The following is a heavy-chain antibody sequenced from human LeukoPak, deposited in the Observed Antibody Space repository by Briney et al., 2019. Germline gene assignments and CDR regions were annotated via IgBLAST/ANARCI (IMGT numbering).Heavy chain of an antibody. CDR2: IYYSGST. Sequence: SETLSLTCTVSDGSISSGGYYWSWIRQHPGKGLEWIGYIYYSGSTYYNPSLKSRVTISVDTSKNQFSLKLSSVTAADTAVYYCAREGDSSGYYSAWGQGTLVTVSS. V-gene: IGHV4-31*03. J-gene: IGHJ4*02. D-gene: IGHD3-22*01. CDR3: AREGDSSGYYSA. CDR1: DGSISSGGYY.